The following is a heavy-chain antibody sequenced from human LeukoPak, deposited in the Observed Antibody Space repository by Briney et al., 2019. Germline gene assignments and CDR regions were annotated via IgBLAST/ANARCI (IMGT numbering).Heavy chain of an antibody. CDR3: ARATAYSSSWYNY. Sequence: GGSLRLSCAASGSTFSDYYMSWIRQAPGKGLEWVSYISSSSSYTNYADSVKGRFTISRDNAKNSLYLQMNSPRAEDTAVYYCARATAYSSSWYNYWGQGTLVTVSS. CDR2: ISSSSSYT. CDR1: GSTFSDYY. V-gene: IGHV3-11*06. D-gene: IGHD6-13*01. J-gene: IGHJ4*02.